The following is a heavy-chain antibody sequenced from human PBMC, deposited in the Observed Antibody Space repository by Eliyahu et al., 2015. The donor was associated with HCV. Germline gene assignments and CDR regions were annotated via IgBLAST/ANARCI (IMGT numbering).Heavy chain of an antibody. CDR3: ARDGDSSGYYNYWFDP. V-gene: IGHV4-34*01. CDR2: INHSGST. CDR1: GGSFSGYY. D-gene: IGHD3-22*01. J-gene: IGHJ5*02. Sequence: QVQLQQWGAGLLKPSETLSLTCAVYGGSFSGYYWSWIRQPPGKGLEWIGEINHSGSTNYNPSLKSRVTISVDTSKNQFSLKLSSVTAADTAVYYCARDGDSSGYYNYWFDPWGQGTLVTVSS.